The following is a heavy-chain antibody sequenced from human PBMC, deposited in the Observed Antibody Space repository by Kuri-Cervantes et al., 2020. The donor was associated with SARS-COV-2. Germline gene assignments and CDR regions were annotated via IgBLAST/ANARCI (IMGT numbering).Heavy chain of an antibody. D-gene: IGHD6-13*01. CDR2: INHSGTT. J-gene: IGHJ6*02. CDR1: GGSFSGY. V-gene: IGHV4-34*01. Sequence: SETLSLTCAVSGGSFSGYWSWVRQPPGRGLEWIGEINHSGTTTSNPSLKSRVTISLDTSRDQILLRLSSVTAADTAVYYCARGVAAARYGMDVWGQGTTVTVSS. CDR3: ARGVAAARYGMDV.